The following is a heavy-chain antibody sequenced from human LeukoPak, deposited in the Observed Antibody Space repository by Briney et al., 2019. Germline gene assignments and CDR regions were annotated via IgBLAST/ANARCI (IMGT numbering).Heavy chain of an antibody. CDR3: VRDRAVSPFPPDAFDM. D-gene: IGHD4-17*01. CDR1: GFTFSNYW. V-gene: IGHV3-74*01. CDR2: INSDGRST. J-gene: IGHJ3*02. Sequence: GGSLRLSCAASGFTFSNYWMHWVRQAPGQGLVWVSRINSDGRSTKYADSVKGRFAISRDNAKNTLYLQMNSLRAEDTAVYYCVRDRAVSPFPPDAFDMWGQGTMVTVAS.